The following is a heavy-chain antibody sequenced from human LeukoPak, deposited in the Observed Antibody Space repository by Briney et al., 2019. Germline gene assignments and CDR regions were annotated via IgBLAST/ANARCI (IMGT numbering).Heavy chain of an antibody. CDR2: ISAYNGNT. D-gene: IGHD6-19*01. CDR1: GYTFTSYG. J-gene: IGHJ4*02. V-gene: IGHV1-18*01. Sequence: ASVKVSCKASGYTFTSYGIRWVRQAPGQGLEWMGWISAYNGNTNYAQKLQGRVTMTTDTSTSAAYMELRSLRSDDTAVYYCARDSSYPGYSSGWYLAPTTPNFDYWGQGTLVTVSS. CDR3: ARDSSYPGYSSGWYLAPTTPNFDY.